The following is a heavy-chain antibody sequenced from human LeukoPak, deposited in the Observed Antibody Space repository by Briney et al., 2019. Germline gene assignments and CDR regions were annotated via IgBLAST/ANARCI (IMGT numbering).Heavy chain of an antibody. J-gene: IGHJ4*02. Sequence: PGGSLRLSCAASGFTFDDYAMHWVRQAPGKGLEWVSGISWNSGSIGYADSVKGRFTISRDNAKNSLYLQMNSLRAEDTALYYCAKANYGSGLDYWGQGTLVTVSS. CDR1: GFTFDDYA. CDR2: ISWNSGSI. V-gene: IGHV3-9*01. CDR3: AKANYGSGLDY. D-gene: IGHD3-10*01.